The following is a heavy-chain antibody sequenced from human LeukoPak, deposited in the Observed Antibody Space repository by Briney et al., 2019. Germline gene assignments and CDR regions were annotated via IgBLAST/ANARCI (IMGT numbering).Heavy chain of an antibody. CDR1: GFTFSSYE. CDR2: ISSSGSTI. J-gene: IGHJ4*02. Sequence: GGSLRLSCAASGFTFSSYEMNWVRQAPGKGLEWVSYISSSGSTIYYAASVKGRFTISRDNAKNTLYLQMNGLRAEDTAVYYCARDDFLTYWGQGTLVTVSS. D-gene: IGHD2/OR15-2a*01. CDR3: ARDDFLTY. V-gene: IGHV3-48*03.